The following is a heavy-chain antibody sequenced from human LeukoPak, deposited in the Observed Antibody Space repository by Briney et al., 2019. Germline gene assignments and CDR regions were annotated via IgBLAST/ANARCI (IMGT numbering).Heavy chain of an antibody. CDR3: ARDNYDSSSDY. J-gene: IGHJ4*02. D-gene: IGHD3-22*01. CDR1: GFTVSSNY. CDR2: IYSGGST. V-gene: IGHV3-53*01. Sequence: PGGSLRLSCAASGFTVSSNYMSWVRQAPGKGLEWVSVIYSGGSTYYADSVKGRSTISRDNSKNTLYLQMNSLRAEDTAVYYCARDNYDSSSDYWGQGTLVTVSS.